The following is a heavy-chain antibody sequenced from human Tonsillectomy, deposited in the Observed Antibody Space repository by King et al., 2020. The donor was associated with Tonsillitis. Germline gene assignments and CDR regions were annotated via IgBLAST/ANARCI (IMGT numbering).Heavy chain of an antibody. CDR2: ISTDGRNK. CDR3: TKEEMTTIFNFDS. Sequence: VQLVESGGGVVQPGRSLRLSCAASGFTFSNTGMHWVRQTPGRGLEWVAVISTDGRNKFYADSVKGRFTVSRDNSKNTLYLEMNSLRAGDTALYYCTKEEMTTIFNFDSWGQGTLVTVSS. J-gene: IGHJ4*02. D-gene: IGHD5-24*01. V-gene: IGHV3-30*18. CDR1: GFTFSNTG.